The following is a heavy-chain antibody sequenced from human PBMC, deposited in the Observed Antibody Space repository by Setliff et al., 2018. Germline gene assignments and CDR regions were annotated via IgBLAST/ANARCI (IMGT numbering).Heavy chain of an antibody. D-gene: IGHD3-10*01. CDR1: GFTFSSYA. J-gene: IGHJ4*02. V-gene: IGHV3-48*03. CDR3: FGAGTCSY. CDR2: ISSSGSI. Sequence: GGSLRLSCAASGFTFSSYAMNRVRQGPGKGLEWVSYISSSGSIYYANSVKGRFTISRDNAKNSLSLQMNNLRIEDTAVYYCFGAGTCSYWGQGTLVTVSS.